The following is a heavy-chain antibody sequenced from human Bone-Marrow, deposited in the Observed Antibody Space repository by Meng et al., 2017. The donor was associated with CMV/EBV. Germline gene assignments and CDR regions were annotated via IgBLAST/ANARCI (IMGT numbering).Heavy chain of an antibody. Sequence: GGSLRLSCAGSGFTFSSYAMHWVRQAPGKGLEWVAVISYDGSNKYYADSVKGRFTISRDNSKNTLYLQMNSLRAEDTAVYYCASLGYCSSTSCYTLDYWGQGTLVTVSS. D-gene: IGHD2-2*02. CDR3: ASLGYCSSTSCYTLDY. J-gene: IGHJ4*02. V-gene: IGHV3-30*04. CDR2: ISYDGSNK. CDR1: GFTFSSYA.